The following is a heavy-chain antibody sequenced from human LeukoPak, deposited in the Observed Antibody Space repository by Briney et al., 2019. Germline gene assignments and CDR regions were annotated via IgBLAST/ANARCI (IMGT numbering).Heavy chain of an antibody. J-gene: IGHJ4*02. Sequence: GGSLRLSCAASGFTFSEYYMSWIRQAPGKELEWVSYISSSGSTTYYADSVKGRFTISRDNAKNSLYLQMNSLRAEDTAVYYCAREMDGPYGSGSPLDYWGQGTLVTVSS. V-gene: IGHV3-11*01. CDR1: GFTFSEYY. D-gene: IGHD3-10*01. CDR3: AREMDGPYGSGSPLDY. CDR2: ISSSGSTT.